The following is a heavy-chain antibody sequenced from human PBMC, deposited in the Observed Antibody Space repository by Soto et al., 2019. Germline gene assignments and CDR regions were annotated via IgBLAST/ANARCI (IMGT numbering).Heavy chain of an antibody. J-gene: IGHJ4*02. CDR2: TSYDGSNK. Sequence: GGSLRLSCAASGFTFSSYAMHWVRQAPGKGLEWVAVTSYDGSNKYYADSVKGRFTISRDNSKNTLYLQMNSLRAEDTAVYYCARGPSSLTRFDYWGQGTLVTVSS. D-gene: IGHD2-2*01. CDR3: ARGPSSLTRFDY. V-gene: IGHV3-30-3*01. CDR1: GFTFSSYA.